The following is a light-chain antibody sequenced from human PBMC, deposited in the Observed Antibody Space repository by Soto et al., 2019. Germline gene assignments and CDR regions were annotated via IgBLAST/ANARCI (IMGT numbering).Light chain of an antibody. CDR1: QSLVYSDGNTY. V-gene: IGKV2-30*01. CDR3: LKATRWPLT. CDR2: KVS. J-gene: IGKJ2*01. Sequence: DVVMTQSPLSLPVTLGQPASISCRSSQSLVYSDGNTYLNWFQQRPGQSPRRLIYKVSELDSGVPDRFSGSGSGTDFTLKISRVEAEDVGVYHCLKATRWPLTVGQGTTLEIK.